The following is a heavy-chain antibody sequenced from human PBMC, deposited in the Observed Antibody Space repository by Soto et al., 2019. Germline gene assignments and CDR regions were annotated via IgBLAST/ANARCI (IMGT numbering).Heavy chain of an antibody. CDR2: IYHSGST. Sequence: SETLSLTCAVSGFSLSSGYYWGWIRQPPGKGLECIGTIYHSGSTYYNPSLKSRVTISVDTSKNQFSLKLDSVTAADTAVYYCARGKWEPYYFDYWGQGALVTVSS. J-gene: IGHJ4*02. CDR3: ARGKWEPYYFDY. CDR1: GFSLSSGYY. V-gene: IGHV4-38-2*01. D-gene: IGHD1-26*01.